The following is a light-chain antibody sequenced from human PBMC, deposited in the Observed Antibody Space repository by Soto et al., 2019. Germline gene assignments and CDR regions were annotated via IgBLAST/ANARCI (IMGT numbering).Light chain of an antibody. CDR2: KAS. CDR1: QTISSW. V-gene: IGKV1-5*03. J-gene: IGKJ1*01. CDR3: QHYNSYSEA. Sequence: IQMTQSPSTLSASVEDRVTITCRASQTISSWLAWYQQKPGKAPKLLIYKASTLKSGVPSRFSGSGSGTEFTLTISSLQPDDFATYYCQHYNSYSEAFGQGTKVDIK.